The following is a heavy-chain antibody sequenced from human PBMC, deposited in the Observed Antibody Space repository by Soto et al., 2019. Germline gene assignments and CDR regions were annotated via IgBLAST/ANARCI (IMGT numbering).Heavy chain of an antibody. D-gene: IGHD5-18*01. CDR2: IYYSGST. J-gene: IGHJ5*02. CDR3: AIALYRYGPKFDP. Sequence: PSETLSLTCTVSGGSISSYYWSWIRQPPGKGLEWIGYIYYSGSTNYNPSLKSRVTISVDTSKNQFSLKLSSVTAADTAVYYCAIALYRYGPKFDPWGQGTLVTVS. CDR1: GGSISSYY. V-gene: IGHV4-59*01.